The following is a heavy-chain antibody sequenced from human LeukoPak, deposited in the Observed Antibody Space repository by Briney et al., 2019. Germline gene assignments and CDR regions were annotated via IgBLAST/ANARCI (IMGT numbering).Heavy chain of an antibody. CDR2: ISAYSGNT. CDR1: GYTFTSYY. D-gene: IGHD3-10*01. V-gene: IGHV1-18*04. J-gene: IGHJ4*02. CDR3: ARDQTPGSFDY. Sequence: GASVKVSCKASGYTFTSYYMHWVRQAPGQGLEWMGWISAYSGNTNYAQKLQGRVTMTTDTSTSTAYMELRSLRSDDTAVYYCARDQTPGSFDYWGQGTLVTVSS.